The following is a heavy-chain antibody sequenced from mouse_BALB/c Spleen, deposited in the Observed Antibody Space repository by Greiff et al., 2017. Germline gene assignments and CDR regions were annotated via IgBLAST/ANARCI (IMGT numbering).Heavy chain of an antibody. J-gene: IGHJ1*01. CDR2: ISSGGSYT. CDR1: GFTFSSYT. CDR3: TREVSRYFDV. Sequence: EVHLVESGGGLVKPGGSLKLSCAASGFTFSSYTMSWVRQTPEKRLEWVATISSGGSYTYYPDSVKGRFTISRDNAKNTLYLQMSSLKSEDTAMYYCTREVSRYFDVWGAGTTVTVSS. V-gene: IGHV5-6-4*01.